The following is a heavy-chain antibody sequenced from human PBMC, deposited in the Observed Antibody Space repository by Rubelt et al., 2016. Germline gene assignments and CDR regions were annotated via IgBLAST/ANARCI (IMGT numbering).Heavy chain of an antibody. CDR1: GFSLSTSGMC. D-gene: IGHD6-19*01. CDR3: ARAYSSGWPYYFDY. Sequence: QVTLRESGPALVKPTQTLTLTCTLSGFSLSTSGMCVSLIRQPPGKALEWLARIDWDDDKKYSTSLKTRLTVSKDTSKNQVVLTMTNMDPVAPATYSCARAYSSGWPYYFDYWGQGTLVTVFS. J-gene: IGHJ4*02. V-gene: IGHV2-70*15. CDR2: IDWDDDK.